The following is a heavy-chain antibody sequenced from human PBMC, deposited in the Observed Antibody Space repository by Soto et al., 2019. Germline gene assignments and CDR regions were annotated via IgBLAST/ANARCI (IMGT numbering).Heavy chain of an antibody. CDR1: GFSLSTSGVG. J-gene: IGHJ3*01. CDR2: IYWDGEK. V-gene: IGHV2-5*02. CDR3: ANFIVVPPSDVFDV. Sequence: QITLKESGPALVKPTQTLTLTCTFSGFSLSTSGVGVGWIRQPPGKALEWLALIYWDGEKRYSPSQKSRLASTTDTSKNQVVLTMTNLDPVDTATYYCANFIVVPPSDVFDVWGQGTMVAVSS. D-gene: IGHD2-2*01.